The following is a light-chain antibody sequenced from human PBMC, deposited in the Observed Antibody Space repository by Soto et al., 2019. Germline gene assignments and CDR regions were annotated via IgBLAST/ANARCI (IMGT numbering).Light chain of an antibody. J-gene: IGLJ2*01. CDR1: SSDVGGYNY. Sequence: SALTQPASVSGSPGQSITISCTGTSSDVGGYNYVSWYQQHPGKAPKLMIYDVSNRPSGVSNRFSGSKSGNTASLTISGLKAEDEADYYCSSYTSSSTVVFGGGTKLTVL. V-gene: IGLV2-14*01. CDR2: DVS. CDR3: SSYTSSSTVV.